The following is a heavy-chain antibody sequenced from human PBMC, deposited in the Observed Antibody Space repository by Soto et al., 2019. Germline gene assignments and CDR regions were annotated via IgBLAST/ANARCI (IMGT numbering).Heavy chain of an antibody. Sequence: GGSLRLSCAASGFTFSSYAMHWVRQAPGKGLEWVAVISYDGSNKYYADSVKGRFTISRDNSKNTLYLQMNSLRAEDTAVYYCARDTDSYGMDVWGQGTTVTVSS. CDR1: GFTFSSYA. J-gene: IGHJ6*02. CDR2: ISYDGSNK. CDR3: ARDTDSYGMDV. V-gene: IGHV3-30-3*01.